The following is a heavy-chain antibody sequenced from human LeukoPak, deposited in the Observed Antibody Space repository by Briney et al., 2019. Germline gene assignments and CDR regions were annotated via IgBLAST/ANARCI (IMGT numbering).Heavy chain of an antibody. Sequence: SVKVSCKASGGTFISYAISWVRQAPGQGLEWMGGIIPIFGTANYAQKFQGRVTITADESTSTAYMELSSLRSEDTAVYYCARASLRLGELSAFGYWGRGTLVTVSS. V-gene: IGHV1-69*13. J-gene: IGHJ4*02. CDR2: IIPIFGTA. D-gene: IGHD3-16*02. CDR3: ARASLRLGELSAFGY. CDR1: GGTFISYA.